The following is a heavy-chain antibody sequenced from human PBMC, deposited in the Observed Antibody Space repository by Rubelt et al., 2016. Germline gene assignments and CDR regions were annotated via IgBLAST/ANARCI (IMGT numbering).Heavy chain of an antibody. Sequence: QVQLVQSGSELKKPGASVKVSCKASGYTFTTYPMNWVRQAPGQGLEWMGWINTNTGNPTYAHGFTGRVVFSLDTYVSTAYLQIHRRQADDPALYPVADRTYRMMGSLKVDATAVYYCARRWWGDAGTDYWGQGTLVSVSS. CDR1: GYTFTTYP. CDR3: ADRTYRMMGSLKVDATAVYYCARRWWGDAGTDY. J-gene: IGHJ4*02. V-gene: IGHV7-4-1*01. CDR2: INTNTGNP. D-gene: IGHD3-10*01.